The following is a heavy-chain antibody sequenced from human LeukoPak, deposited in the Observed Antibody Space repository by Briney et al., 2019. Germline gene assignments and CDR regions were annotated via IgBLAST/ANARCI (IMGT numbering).Heavy chain of an antibody. CDR3: ARGGRAAAGTFDY. D-gene: IGHD6-13*01. V-gene: IGHV3-21*01. Sequence: PGGSLRLSCAASGFTFSSYSMNWVRQAPGKGLEWVSSISSSSSYIYYADSVKGRFTISRDNAKNSLYLQMNSLRAEDTAVYYCARGGRAAAGTFDYWGQGTLVTVSS. CDR1: GFTFSSYS. CDR2: ISSSSSYI. J-gene: IGHJ4*02.